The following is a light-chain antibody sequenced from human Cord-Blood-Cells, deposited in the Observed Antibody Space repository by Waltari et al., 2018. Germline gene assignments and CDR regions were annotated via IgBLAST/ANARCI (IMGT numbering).Light chain of an antibody. CDR1: SSHVGGYNY. CDR2: DAS. Sequence: QSALTQPRSVSGSPGQSVTISCTGTSSHVGGYNYVSWYQQHPGKAPQLMISDASKRPSGVPDRFSGYKSGNTASLTISGLQAEDEADYYCCSYAGSYTFYVFGTGTKVTVL. CDR3: CSYAGSYTFYV. V-gene: IGLV2-11*01. J-gene: IGLJ1*01.